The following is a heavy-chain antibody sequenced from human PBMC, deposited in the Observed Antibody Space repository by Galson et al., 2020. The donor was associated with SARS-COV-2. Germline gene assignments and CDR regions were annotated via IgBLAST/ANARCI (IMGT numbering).Heavy chain of an antibody. CDR3: ARGRRYYGSGSYSRISYYGMDV. J-gene: IGHJ6*02. D-gene: IGHD3-10*01. Sequence: ASVKVSCKASGYTFNTYDINWVRQATGQGLEWMGWMNPNTGDTGYAEKFRGRVSMTRNTSTTTAYMELSSLGLEDRAVYYCARGRRYYGSGSYSRISYYGMDVWGQGTSGTVSS. V-gene: IGHV1-8*01. CDR2: MNPNTGDT. CDR1: GYTFNTYD.